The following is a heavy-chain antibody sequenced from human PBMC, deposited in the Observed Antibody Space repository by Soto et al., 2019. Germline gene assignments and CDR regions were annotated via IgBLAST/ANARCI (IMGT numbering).Heavy chain of an antibody. Sequence: SETLSLTCTVSNGSLSSNYWSWIRQSPGKGLEWIGNIYYSGSTNYNPSLRSRVTMSVDTSTNQFTLKLTSMTAADTATYFCARAVYCTTDNCWDDFYYYNLDVSGRGTSVTVSS. J-gene: IGHJ6*02. CDR3: ARAVYCTTDNCWDDFYYYNLDV. D-gene: IGHD1-1*01. CDR2: IYYSGST. CDR1: NGSLSSNY. V-gene: IGHV4-59*12.